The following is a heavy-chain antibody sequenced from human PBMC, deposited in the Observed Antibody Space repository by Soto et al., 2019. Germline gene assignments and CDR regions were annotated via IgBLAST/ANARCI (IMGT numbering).Heavy chain of an antibody. J-gene: IGHJ4*02. V-gene: IGHV2-5*02. D-gene: IGHD3-3*01. CDR3: AHRVLRTVFGFVTTTAIYFDF. CDR2: IYWDDDK. Sequence: QITLNESGPTLVKPTQPLTLTCPFSGFSLTTSGVGVGWLRQSPGKAPECLALIYWDDDKRYSPSLKSRLSITKDTSKNQVFLTMAILEPADTAIYYCAHRVLRTVFGFVTTTAIYFDFWGQGTPGAVSS. CDR1: GFSLTTSGVG.